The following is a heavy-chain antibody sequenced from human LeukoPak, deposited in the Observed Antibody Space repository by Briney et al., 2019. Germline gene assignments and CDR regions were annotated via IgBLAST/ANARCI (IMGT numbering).Heavy chain of an antibody. D-gene: IGHD2-15*01. V-gene: IGHV1-69*05. CDR3: ARDATADCSGGSCYSDYYYMDV. CDR2: ITPIFGTA. J-gene: IGHJ6*03. Sequence: SVKVSCKASGGTFSSYAISWVRQAPGQGLEWMGGITPIFGTANYAQKFQGRVTITTDESTSTAYMELSSLRSEDTAVYYCARDATADCSGGSCYSDYYYMDVWGKGTTVTVSS. CDR1: GGTFSSYA.